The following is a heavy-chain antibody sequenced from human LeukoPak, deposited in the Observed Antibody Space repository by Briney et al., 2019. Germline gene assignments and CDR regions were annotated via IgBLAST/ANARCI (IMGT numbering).Heavy chain of an antibody. Sequence: GGSLRLSCAASGFTFDDYAMHWVRQAPGRGLEWVSGISWNSGSIGYADSVKGRFTISRDNAKNSLYLQMNSLRAEDTALYYCAKDMGPAAYYYYGMDVWGQGTTVTVSS. CDR1: GFTFDDYA. CDR3: AKDMGPAAYYYYGMDV. D-gene: IGHD2-2*01. CDR2: ISWNSGSI. J-gene: IGHJ6*02. V-gene: IGHV3-9*01.